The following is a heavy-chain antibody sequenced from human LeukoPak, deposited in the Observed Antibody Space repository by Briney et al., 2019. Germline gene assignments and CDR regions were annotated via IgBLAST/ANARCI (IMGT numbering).Heavy chain of an antibody. D-gene: IGHD6-13*01. V-gene: IGHV4-59*01. CDR3: ARVVPKQQLVDAFDI. J-gene: IGHJ3*02. CDR2: IYYSGST. CDR1: GGSISSYY. Sequence: SETLSPTCTVSGGSISSYYWSWIRQPPGKGLEWIGYIYYSGSTNYNPSLKSRVNISVDTSKKQLSLKLSSVTAADTAVYYCARVVPKQQLVDAFDIWGQGTMVTVSS.